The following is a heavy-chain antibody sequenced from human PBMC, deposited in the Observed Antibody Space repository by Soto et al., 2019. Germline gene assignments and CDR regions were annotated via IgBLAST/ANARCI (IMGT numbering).Heavy chain of an antibody. V-gene: IGHV4-38-2*02. J-gene: IGHJ4*01. D-gene: IGHD6-19*01. CDR3: ATGYVMVVAGSTFDY. CDR1: GYSISSGSY. CDR2: IYHGGTT. Sequence: SETLSLTCTVSGYSISSGSYRGWSRQPAGKGPEWIASIYHGGTTFYNPSLKSRVTVSVDKSKNQFSLKLRSVTGADTAVYYCATGYVMVVAGSTFDYWGHGTLVTVSS.